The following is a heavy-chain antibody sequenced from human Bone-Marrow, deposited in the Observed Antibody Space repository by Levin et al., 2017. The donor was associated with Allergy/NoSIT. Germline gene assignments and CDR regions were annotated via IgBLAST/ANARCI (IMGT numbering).Heavy chain of an antibody. D-gene: IGHD6-13*01. Sequence: GGSLRLSCAAPGFTFTSYSMNWVRQAPGKRLEWVSYISSSSTYIYYADSVKGRFTISRDNAKNSLYLQMDSLRAEDTAVYYCASTKDSSSWNSYYFGMDVWGQGTTVTVSS. V-gene: IGHV3-21*01. CDR2: ISSSSTYI. J-gene: IGHJ6*02. CDR3: ASTKDSSSWNSYYFGMDV. CDR1: GFTFTSYS.